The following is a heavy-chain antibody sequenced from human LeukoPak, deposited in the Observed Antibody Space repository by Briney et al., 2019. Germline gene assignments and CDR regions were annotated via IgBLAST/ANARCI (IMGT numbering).Heavy chain of an antibody. V-gene: IGHV4-59*01. Sequence: SETLSLTSTVSGGSISSYYWSWIRQPPGKGLEWIGYIYYSGSTNYNPSLKSRVTISVDTSKNQFSLKLSSVTAADTAVYYCARGLLPFDYWGQGTLVTVSS. J-gene: IGHJ4*02. CDR1: GGSISSYY. CDR3: ARGLLPFDY. CDR2: IYYSGST.